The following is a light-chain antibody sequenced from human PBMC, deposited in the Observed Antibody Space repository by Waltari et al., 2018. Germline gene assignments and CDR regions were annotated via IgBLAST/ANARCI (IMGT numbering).Light chain of an antibody. V-gene: IGKV3D-20*01. CDR2: DAS. CDR3: QQYGSSPKT. J-gene: IGKJ1*01. Sequence: EVVLTQSPATLSLSPGERATLSCGASQTVRSRYLAWYQQKPGLAPRLVIYDASSRAPGIPDGFSGGGSGTDFTLTISGLEPEDFAVYYCQQYGSSPKTFGPGTTVEVK. CDR1: QTVRSRY.